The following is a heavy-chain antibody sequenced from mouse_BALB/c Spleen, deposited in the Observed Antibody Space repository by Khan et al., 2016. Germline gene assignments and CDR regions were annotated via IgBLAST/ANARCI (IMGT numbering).Heavy chain of an antibody. D-gene: IGHD2-13*01. CDR3: ARTVDYPYYAMDY. Sequence: QIQLVQSGPELKKPGETVKISCKASEYTFTNYGMNWVKQAPGKGLKWMGWINTNTGEPKYAEEFKGRFALSVEAAASTASLQINNLKNEDSATYFCARTVDYPYYAMDYWGQGTSVTVSS. CDR1: EYTFTNYG. V-gene: IGHV9-3*02. CDR2: INTNTGEP. J-gene: IGHJ4*01.